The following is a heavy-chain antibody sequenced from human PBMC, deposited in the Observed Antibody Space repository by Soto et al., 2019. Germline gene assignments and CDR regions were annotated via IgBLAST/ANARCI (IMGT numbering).Heavy chain of an antibody. CDR2: IIPISGTA. J-gene: IGHJ6*02. CDR3: ARSQGCSTSLEIYYYYYYGMDV. CDR1: GGTFSSYA. Sequence: QVQLVQSGAEVKKPGSSVKVSCKASGGTFSSYAISWVRQAPGQGLEWMGGIIPISGTANYAQKFQGRVTIPAAESTGTAYMGLSSLRSEDPAVYYCARSQGCSTSLEIYYYYYYGMDVWGQGTTVTVSS. D-gene: IGHD2-2*01. V-gene: IGHV1-69*01.